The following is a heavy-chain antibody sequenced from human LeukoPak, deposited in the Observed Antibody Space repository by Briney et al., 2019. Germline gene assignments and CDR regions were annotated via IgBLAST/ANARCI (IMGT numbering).Heavy chain of an antibody. Sequence: PGGSLRLSCAASGFTFSSFPMRWVRQTPGKGLEWVSSITGSGDGTYYADSVKGRITISRDNSKNTLYLQMSSLRAEDTAVYYCARGGASNVGSPFDIWGQGTMVTVSS. CDR2: ITGSGDGT. J-gene: IGHJ3*02. V-gene: IGHV3-23*01. CDR1: GFTFSSFP. D-gene: IGHD1-26*01. CDR3: ARGGASNVGSPFDI.